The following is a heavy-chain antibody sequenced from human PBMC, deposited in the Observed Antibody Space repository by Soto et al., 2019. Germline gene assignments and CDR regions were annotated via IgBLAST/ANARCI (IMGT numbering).Heavy chain of an antibody. CDR2: MSYDGSNE. V-gene: IGHV3-30-3*01. Sequence: QPGGSLRLSCVASGFTLSPYAMHWVRQAPGKGLQWVAVMSYDGSNEHYADSVKGRFTISRDNSKNTLYLQLDSLRADDTAVYYCARDRTYYDPWSMGGYYGMDVWGQGTTVTVSS. CDR1: GFTLSPYA. CDR3: ARDRTYYDPWSMGGYYGMDV. D-gene: IGHD3-3*01. J-gene: IGHJ6*02.